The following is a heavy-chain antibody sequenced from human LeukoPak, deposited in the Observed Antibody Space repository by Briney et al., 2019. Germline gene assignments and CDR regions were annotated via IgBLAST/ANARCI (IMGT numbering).Heavy chain of an antibody. J-gene: IGHJ4*02. CDR1: GDSINSLDL. D-gene: IGHD3-3*01. CDR3: ARGVWTGDITIFGVVIFWYFDY. V-gene: IGHV4-4*02. CDR2: INHSGST. Sequence: SETLSLTCTVSGDSINSLDLWSWVRQPPGKGLEWIGEINHSGSTNYNPSLKSRVTISVDTSKNQFSLKLSSVTAADTAVYYCARGVWTGDITIFGVVIFWYFDYWGQGTLVTVSS.